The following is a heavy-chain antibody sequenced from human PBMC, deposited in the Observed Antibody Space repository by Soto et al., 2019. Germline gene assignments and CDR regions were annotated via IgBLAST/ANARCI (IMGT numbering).Heavy chain of an antibody. Sequence: EVQLLDSGGGLVQPGGSLRLSCAASGFTFSTYAMNWVRQAPGKGLEWVSAISGSGDSTDYAESVKGRFTISRDNSKNMVYLQMNSLSAEDTAVYYCAKSAYDFWSGYSYAVDYWGQGTLVTVSS. J-gene: IGHJ4*02. D-gene: IGHD3-3*01. CDR2: ISGSGDST. CDR3: AKSAYDFWSGYSYAVDY. V-gene: IGHV3-23*01. CDR1: GFTFSTYA.